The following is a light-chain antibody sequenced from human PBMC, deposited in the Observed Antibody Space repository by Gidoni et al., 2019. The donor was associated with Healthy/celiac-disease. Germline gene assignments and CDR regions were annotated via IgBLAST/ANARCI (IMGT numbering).Light chain of an antibody. CDR2: LGS. CDR3: MQALQTPFT. CDR1: QSLLHSNGYNY. Sequence: SKSPLSLLFTPGEPASISCRSSQSLLHSNGYNYLDLYLQKPGPSPQLLIYLGSNRASGLPDRFSGSAASTDFTLKISRVYAEDVGVYYCMQALQTPFTFGPGTKVDIK. J-gene: IGKJ3*01. V-gene: IGKV2-28*01.